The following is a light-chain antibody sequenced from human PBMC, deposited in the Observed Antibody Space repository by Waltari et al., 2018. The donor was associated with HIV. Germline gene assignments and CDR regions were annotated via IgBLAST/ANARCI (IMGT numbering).Light chain of an antibody. Sequence: DIQMTQSPSSLSASVGDSITITCRASQNIGNYLNWYQQKPVTSPKLLMYAASILYSVVPSRFSGIGSGTDFTLTISALQPEDFAIYYCQQSYTTPLYTFGQGTKLE. CDR3: QQSYTTPLYT. J-gene: IGKJ2*01. V-gene: IGKV1-39*01. CDR1: QNIGNY. CDR2: AAS.